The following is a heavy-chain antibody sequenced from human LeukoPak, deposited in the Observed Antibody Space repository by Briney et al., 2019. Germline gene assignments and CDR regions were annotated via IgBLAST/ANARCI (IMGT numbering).Heavy chain of an antibody. Sequence: PSETLSLTCTVSGGSISSGGYYWSWIRQHPGKGLEWIGYIYYSGSTYYNPSLKSRVTISVDTSKNQFSLKLSSATAADTAVYYCARDVDGGRRVGRYFDLWGRGTLVTVSS. CDR3: ARDVDGGRRVGRYFDL. D-gene: IGHD4-23*01. CDR2: IYYSGST. J-gene: IGHJ2*01. CDR1: GGSISSGGYY. V-gene: IGHV4-31*03.